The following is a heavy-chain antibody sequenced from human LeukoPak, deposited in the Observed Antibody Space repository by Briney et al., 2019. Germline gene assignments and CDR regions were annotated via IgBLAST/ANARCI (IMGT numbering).Heavy chain of an antibody. CDR1: GFTFSNAW. CDR2: IIGSGCST. Sequence: GGSLRLSCAASGFTFSNAWMSWVRQAPGKGLEWVSGIIGSGCSTSYADSVKGRFTISRDNSKNTVYLQMDSLRAEDTAVYYCAKDRVYSSSWYGGLDYLGQGTLVTVSS. D-gene: IGHD6-13*01. V-gene: IGHV3-23*01. CDR3: AKDRVYSSSWYGGLDY. J-gene: IGHJ4*02.